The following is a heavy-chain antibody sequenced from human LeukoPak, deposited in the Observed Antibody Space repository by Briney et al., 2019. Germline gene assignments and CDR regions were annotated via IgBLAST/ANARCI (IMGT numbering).Heavy chain of an antibody. Sequence: ASVKVSCKASVYTFTSYDINWVRQAPGQGLEWVGWISGYNGNTKYAQKFKGRVIMTTDTSTRIGYMELRSLRSDDTAVYYCARDAYDFLTGRYSGSGGDSWGQGTLVTVSS. CDR1: VYTFTSYD. V-gene: IGHV1-18*01. CDR2: ISGYNGNT. D-gene: IGHD3-9*01. J-gene: IGHJ4*02. CDR3: ARDAYDFLTGRYSGSGGDS.